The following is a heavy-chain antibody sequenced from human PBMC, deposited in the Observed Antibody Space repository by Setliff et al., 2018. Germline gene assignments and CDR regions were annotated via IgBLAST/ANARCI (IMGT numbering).Heavy chain of an antibody. D-gene: IGHD3-3*01. CDR3: RFWSSYYKNDY. CDR1: GGSFSDYY. V-gene: IGHV4-34*01. Sequence: TETLSLTCAVYGGSFSDYYWGWIRQSPGKRPEWIAEINQSGNTNYNPSLNSRVSVSVDTPTNQFSLKVFSVTAADTAVYYCRFWSSYYKNDYWAQGTLVTVS. J-gene: IGHJ4*02. CDR2: INQSGNT.